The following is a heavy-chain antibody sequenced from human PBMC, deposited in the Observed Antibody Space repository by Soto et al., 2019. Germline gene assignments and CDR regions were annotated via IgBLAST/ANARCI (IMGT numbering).Heavy chain of an antibody. CDR2: VFYSGSS. V-gene: IGHV4-39*01. CDR1: GGSVRTSTYS. CDR3: ARVRSGPQFDY. Sequence: SETLSLTCTVSGGSVRTSTYSWGWIRQPPGKGLEWIGSVFYSGSSYYNPSLKSRVTMSIDTSKNQFSVNLNSVTAADTAVYYCARVRSGPQFDYWGQGTLVPVYS. D-gene: IGHD6-19*01. J-gene: IGHJ4*02.